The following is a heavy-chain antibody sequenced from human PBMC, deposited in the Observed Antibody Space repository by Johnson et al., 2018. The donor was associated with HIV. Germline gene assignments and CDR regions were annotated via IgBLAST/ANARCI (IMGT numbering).Heavy chain of an antibody. Sequence: QVQLVESGGGVVQPGGSPRLSCAASGFTFSSYGMHWVRQAPGKGLEWVAFIRYDGSNKYYADSVKGRFTISRDNSKNTLYLQMNSLRAEDTAGYYCAATYYYDSSGSRYPFDIWGQGTMVTVSS. CDR3: AATYYYDSSGSRYPFDI. J-gene: IGHJ3*02. CDR2: IRYDGSNK. D-gene: IGHD3-22*01. V-gene: IGHV3-30*02. CDR1: GFTFSSYG.